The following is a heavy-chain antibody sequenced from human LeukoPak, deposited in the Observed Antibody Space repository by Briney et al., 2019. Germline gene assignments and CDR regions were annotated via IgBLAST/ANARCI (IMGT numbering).Heavy chain of an antibody. V-gene: IGHV3-33*01. J-gene: IGHJ4*02. CDR3: ARDKGTSVTAMVGVHFDY. Sequence: GGSLRLSWAASGFTFRGNGMHWVRQAPGKGLEWVAIIWYDGSNRYYADSVKGRFTISRDNSKNTLFLQMNSLTAEDTAVYYCARDKGTSVTAMVGVHFDYWGPGTLVTVSS. D-gene: IGHD4-17*01. CDR1: GFTFRGNG. CDR2: IWYDGSNR.